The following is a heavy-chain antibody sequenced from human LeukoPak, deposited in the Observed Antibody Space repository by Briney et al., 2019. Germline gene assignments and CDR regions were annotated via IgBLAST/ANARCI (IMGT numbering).Heavy chain of an antibody. V-gene: IGHV4-38-2*02. D-gene: IGHD3/OR15-3a*01. CDR2: IYHSGNT. J-gene: IGHJ4*02. CDR1: GYSIRSDYS. Sequence: SETLSLTCIVSGYSIRSDYSWGWVRQPPGKGLEWIGIIYHSGNTYYNASLKSQVSISIDTSKNQFSLRLTSVTAADTAVYYCARQTGSGLFILPGGQGTLVTVSS. CDR3: ARQTGSGLFILP.